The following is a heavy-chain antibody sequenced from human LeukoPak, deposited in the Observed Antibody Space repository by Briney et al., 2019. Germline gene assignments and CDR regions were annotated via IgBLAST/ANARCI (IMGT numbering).Heavy chain of an antibody. V-gene: IGHV3-21*01. D-gene: IGHD3-10*01. Sequence: GSLRLSCAASGFTFSNYAMNWVRQAPGQGLEWVSSISSSSKYIYYADSVKGRFTISRDNAENSLFLQMNSLRAEDTAVYYCARGIYGSGSYYSDYWGQGTLVTVSS. J-gene: IGHJ4*02. CDR2: ISSSSKYI. CDR1: GFTFSNYA. CDR3: ARGIYGSGSYYSDY.